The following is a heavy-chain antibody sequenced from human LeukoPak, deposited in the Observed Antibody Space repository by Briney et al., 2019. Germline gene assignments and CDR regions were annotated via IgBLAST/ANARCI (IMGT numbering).Heavy chain of an antibody. Sequence: PSGTLSLTCAVSGGSISSSNWWSWVRQPPGKGLEWIGEIYHSGSTNYNPSLKSRVTISVDKSKNQFSLKLSSVTAADTAVYYCARERAPMIVVVNPQAGMDVWGQGTTVTVSS. J-gene: IGHJ6*02. CDR3: ARERAPMIVVVNPQAGMDV. D-gene: IGHD3-22*01. V-gene: IGHV4-4*02. CDR2: IYHSGST. CDR1: GGSISSSNW.